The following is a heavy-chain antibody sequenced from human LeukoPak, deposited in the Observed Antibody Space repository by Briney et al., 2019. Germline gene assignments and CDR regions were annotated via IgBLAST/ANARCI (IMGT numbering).Heavy chain of an antibody. J-gene: IGHJ4*02. V-gene: IGHV3-7*03. Sequence: GGSLRLSCAASGFTFSSYWMSWVRQAPGKGLEWVANIEQDGSEKHYVDSVKGRFTISRDNAKNSLYLQMNSLRAEDTAVYYCARKTGTTGEAFDYWGQGTQVTVSS. CDR3: ARKTGTTGEAFDY. D-gene: IGHD1-1*01. CDR1: GFTFSSYW. CDR2: IEQDGSEK.